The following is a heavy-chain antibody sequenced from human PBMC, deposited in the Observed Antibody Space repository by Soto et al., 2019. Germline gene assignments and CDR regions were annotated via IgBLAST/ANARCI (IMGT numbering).Heavy chain of an antibody. D-gene: IGHD6-6*01. J-gene: IGHJ6*02. V-gene: IGHV4-30-4*01. CDR3: ARQYSSSSKYYYYGMDV. CDR1: GGSISSGDYY. CDR2: IYYSGST. Sequence: SETLSLTCTVSGGSISSGDYYWSWIRQPPGKGLEWIGYIYYSGSTYYNPSLKSRVTISVDTSKNQFSLKLSPVTAADTAVYYCARQYSSSSKYYYYGMDVWGQGTTVTVSS.